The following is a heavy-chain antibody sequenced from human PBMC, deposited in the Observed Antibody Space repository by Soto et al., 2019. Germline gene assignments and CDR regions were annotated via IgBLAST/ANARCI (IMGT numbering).Heavy chain of an antibody. CDR1: GGTFSSYA. V-gene: IGHV1-69*12. Sequence: QVQLVQSGAEVKKPGSSVKVSCKASGGTFSSYAISWVRQAPGQGLEWMGGIIPIFGTANYAQKFQGRVTITADESTSTGYMELTSLRTEDTTMHYCARERGGSCDYGMDVWGQGTTVTVAS. CDR2: IIPIFGTA. D-gene: IGHD2-15*01. CDR3: ARERGGSCDYGMDV. J-gene: IGHJ6*02.